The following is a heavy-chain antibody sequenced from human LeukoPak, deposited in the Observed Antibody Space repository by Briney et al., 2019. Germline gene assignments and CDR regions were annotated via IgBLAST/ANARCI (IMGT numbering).Heavy chain of an antibody. CDR1: GYTLTELS. Sequence: ASVKVSCKVSGYTLTELSMHWVRQAPGKGLEWMGGFDPEDGETIYAQKFQGRVTMTEDTSTDTAYMELSSLRSEDTAVYYCARPAGYCSSTSCYLRYWGQGTLVTVSS. D-gene: IGHD2-2*01. CDR3: ARPAGYCSSTSCYLRY. CDR2: FDPEDGET. J-gene: IGHJ4*02. V-gene: IGHV1-24*01.